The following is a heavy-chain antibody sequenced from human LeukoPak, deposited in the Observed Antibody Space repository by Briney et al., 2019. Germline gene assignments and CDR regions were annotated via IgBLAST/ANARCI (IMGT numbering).Heavy chain of an antibody. CDR3: ARGDCSGGSCYAAY. J-gene: IGHJ4*02. V-gene: IGHV3-66*01. Sequence: GGSLRLSCAASGFTFSSYSMNWVRQAPGKGLEWVSLIYSGGSTYYADSVKGRFTISRDNSKNTLYLQMNNLRAEDTAVYYCARGDCSGGSCYAAYWGQGTLVTVSS. CDR2: IYSGGST. CDR1: GFTFSSYS. D-gene: IGHD2-15*01.